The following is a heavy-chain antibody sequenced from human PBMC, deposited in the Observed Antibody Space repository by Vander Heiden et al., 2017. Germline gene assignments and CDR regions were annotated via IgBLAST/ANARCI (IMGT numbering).Heavy chain of an antibody. Sequence: EVQLVESGGGLVQPGGSLRLSCAASGVTFENYAMNWVRQAPGKGLEWVSVIGGTGVTTYYADSVKGRFTISRDNSKNTLYLQMNSLRDEDTAVYYCTKRFSSSRVVDYWGQGTLVTVSS. CDR2: IGGTGVTT. J-gene: IGHJ4*02. V-gene: IGHV3-23*04. CDR1: GVTFENYA. CDR3: TKRFSSSRVVDY. D-gene: IGHD6-19*01.